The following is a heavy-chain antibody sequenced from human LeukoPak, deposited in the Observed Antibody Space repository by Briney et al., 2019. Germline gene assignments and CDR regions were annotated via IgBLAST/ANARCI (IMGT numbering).Heavy chain of an antibody. J-gene: IGHJ3*02. CDR3: ARASNFPGRQLAPGDAFDI. V-gene: IGHV4-34*01. D-gene: IGHD6-13*01. Sequence: PSETLSLTCAVYGGSFSGYYWSWIRQPPGKGLEWIGEINHSGSTNYNPSLKSRVTISVDTSKNQFSLKLSSVTAADMAVYYCARASNFPGRQLAPGDAFDIWGQGTMVTVSS. CDR2: INHSGST. CDR1: GGSFSGYY.